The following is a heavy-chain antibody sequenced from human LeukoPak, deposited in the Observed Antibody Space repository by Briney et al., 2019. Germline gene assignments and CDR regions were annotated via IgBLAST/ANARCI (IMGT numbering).Heavy chain of an antibody. CDR3: ARGHGDYVGFDP. D-gene: IGHD4-17*01. CDR2: IYHSGST. CDR1: GGSISSGGYS. J-gene: IGHJ5*02. V-gene: IGHV4-30-2*01. Sequence: SQTLSLTCAVSGGSISSGGYSWSWIRQPPGKGLEWIGYIYHSGSTYYNPSLKSRVTISVDRSKNQFSLKLSSVTAADTAVYYCARGHGDYVGFDPWGQGTLVTVSS.